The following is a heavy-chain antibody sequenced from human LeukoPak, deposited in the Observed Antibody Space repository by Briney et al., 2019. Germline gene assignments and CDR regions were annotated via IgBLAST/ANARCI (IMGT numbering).Heavy chain of an antibody. CDR1: GYSFTSYW. J-gene: IGHJ5*02. CDR3: ARHKAVAGRGNWFDP. Sequence: HGESLKISCKGSGYSFTSYWIGWVRQMPGKGLEWMGIIYPGDSDTRYSPSFQGQVTITADKSISTAYLQWSSLKASDTAMYYCARHKAVAGRGNWFDPWGQGTLVTVSS. CDR2: IYPGDSDT. D-gene: IGHD6-19*01. V-gene: IGHV5-51*01.